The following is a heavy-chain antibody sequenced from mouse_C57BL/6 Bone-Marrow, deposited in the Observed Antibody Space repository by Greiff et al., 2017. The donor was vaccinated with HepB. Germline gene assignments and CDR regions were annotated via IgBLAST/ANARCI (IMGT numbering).Heavy chain of an antibody. Sequence: QVQLKQSGAELVKPGASVKLSCKASGYTFTSYWMQWVKQRPGQGLEWIGEIDPSDSYTNYNQKFKGKATLTVDTSSSTAYMQLSSLTSEDSAVYYCAREGYGYDVNFDYWGQGTTLTVSS. CDR3: AREGYGYDVNFDY. CDR1: GYTFTSYW. D-gene: IGHD2-2*01. V-gene: IGHV1-50*01. J-gene: IGHJ2*01. CDR2: IDPSDSYT.